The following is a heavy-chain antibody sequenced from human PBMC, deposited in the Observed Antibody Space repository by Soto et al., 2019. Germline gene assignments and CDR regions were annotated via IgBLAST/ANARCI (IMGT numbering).Heavy chain of an antibody. CDR2: IKSKTDGGTT. J-gene: IGHJ4*02. CDR3: TTERPYDYIWGSYRYTPGPNY. V-gene: IGHV3-15*01. CDR1: GFTFSNAW. Sequence: GGSLRLSCAASGFTFSNAWMSWVRQAPGKGLEWVGRIKSKTDGGTTDYAAPVKGRFTISRDDSKNTLYLQMNSLKTEDTAVYYCTTERPYDYIWGSYRYTPGPNYWGQGTLVTVSS. D-gene: IGHD3-16*02.